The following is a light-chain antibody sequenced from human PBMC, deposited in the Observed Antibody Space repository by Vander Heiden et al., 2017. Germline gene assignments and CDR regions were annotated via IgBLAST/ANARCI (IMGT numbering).Light chain of an antibody. Sequence: DIPITQSPSSPSASVGDRVTITCRASQGISNYLAWYQQKPGKVPKLLIYAASTLESGVPSRFSGSGSGTDFTLTISSLQPEDVATYYCQKYNSAPLTFGHGTKVDIK. CDR1: QGISNY. J-gene: IGKJ3*01. V-gene: IGKV1-27*01. CDR3: QKYNSAPLT. CDR2: AAS.